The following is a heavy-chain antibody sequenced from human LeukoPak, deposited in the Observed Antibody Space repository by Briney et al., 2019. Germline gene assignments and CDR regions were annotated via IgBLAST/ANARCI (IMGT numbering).Heavy chain of an antibody. D-gene: IGHD6-13*01. CDR2: IWSDSSHK. CDR3: VSAAGAFDM. Sequence: GGSLRLSCAASGFAFSSYGMHWIRQAPGKGLEWVAVIWSDSSHKYYVDSMKGRCTIPRDNSKNMVYLQMNSLRVEDTAVYYCVSAAGAFDMWGQGTLVTVSS. V-gene: IGHV3-33*01. CDR1: GFAFSSYG. J-gene: IGHJ3*02.